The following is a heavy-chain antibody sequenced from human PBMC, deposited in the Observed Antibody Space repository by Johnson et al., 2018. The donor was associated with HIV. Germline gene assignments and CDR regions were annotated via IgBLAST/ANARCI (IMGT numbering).Heavy chain of an antibody. CDR1: GFTFSDAW. J-gene: IGHJ3*02. CDR3: ARDLLWSDIAAPGGI. Sequence: QVQLVESGGGLVQPGGSLRLSCAASGFTFSDAWMNWVRQAPGKGLEWVAFIRYDGSNKYYADSVKGRFTISRDNSKNTLYLQMNSLRAEDTAVYYCARDLLWSDIAAPGGIWGQGTMVTVSS. CDR2: IRYDGSNK. V-gene: IGHV3-30*02. D-gene: IGHD6-13*01.